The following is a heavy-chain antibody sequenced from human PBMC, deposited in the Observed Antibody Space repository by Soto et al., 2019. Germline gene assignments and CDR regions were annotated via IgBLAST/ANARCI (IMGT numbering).Heavy chain of an antibody. V-gene: IGHV3-9*01. CDR1: GFTFDDYA. CDR2: ISWNSGSI. D-gene: IGHD6-19*01. Sequence: EVQLVESGGGLVQPGRSLRLSCAASGFTFDDYAMQWVRQAPRKGLEWVSGISWNSGSIGYADSVKGRFTISRDNAKNSLYLQMNSLRAEDTALYYCAKGSGWSYGMDVWGQGTTVTVSS. J-gene: IGHJ6*02. CDR3: AKGSGWSYGMDV.